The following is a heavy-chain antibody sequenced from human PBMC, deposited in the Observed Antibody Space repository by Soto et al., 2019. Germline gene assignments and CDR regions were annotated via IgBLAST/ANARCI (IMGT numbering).Heavy chain of an antibody. Sequence: QLVESGGGLVQPGGSLRLSCTVSGFTFSSYAMSWVRQAPGKGLEWVSAISGSGGSTYYADSVKGRFTISRDNSKNTLYLQMNSLRAEDTAVYYCAKTRSRGTEMYYFDYWGQGTLVTVSS. J-gene: IGHJ4*02. CDR1: GFTFSSYA. V-gene: IGHV3-23*04. CDR2: ISGSGGST. CDR3: AKTRSRGTEMYYFDY.